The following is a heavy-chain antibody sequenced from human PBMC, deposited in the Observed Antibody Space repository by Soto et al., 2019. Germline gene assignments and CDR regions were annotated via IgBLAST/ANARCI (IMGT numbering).Heavy chain of an antibody. D-gene: IGHD6-19*01. Sequence: PGESLKISCAASGFTFSSYAMHWVRQAPGKGLEWVAVISYDGSNKYYADSVKGRFTISRDNSKNTLYLQMNSLRAEDTAVYYCARDYSSGWPHYYYYGMDVWGQGTTVTVSS. CDR2: ISYDGSNK. CDR1: GFTFSSYA. CDR3: ARDYSSGWPHYYYYGMDV. V-gene: IGHV3-30-3*01. J-gene: IGHJ6*02.